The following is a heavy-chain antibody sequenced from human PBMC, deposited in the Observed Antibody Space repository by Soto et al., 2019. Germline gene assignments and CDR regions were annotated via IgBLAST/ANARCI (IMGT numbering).Heavy chain of an antibody. V-gene: IGHV3-30*18. CDR1: GFTFSSYG. J-gene: IGHJ1*01. CDR3: EKTRITMILVDPFQH. CDR2: ISYDGSNK. Sequence: GGSLRLSCAASGFTFSSYGMHWVRQAPGKGLEWVALISYDGSNKYYADSVKGRFTISRDNSKNTLYLQMNSLRAEDTAVYYCEKTRITMILVDPFQHWGQGTLVTVYS. D-gene: IGHD3-22*01.